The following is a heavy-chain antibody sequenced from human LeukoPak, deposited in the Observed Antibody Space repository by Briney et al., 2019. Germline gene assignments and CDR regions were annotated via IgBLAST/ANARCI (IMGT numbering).Heavy chain of an antibody. D-gene: IGHD3-22*01. J-gene: IGHJ5*02. Sequence: SETLSLTCAVSGGSISSSNWWSWVRQPPGKGLEWIGYIYYSGSTNYNPSLKSRVTISVDTSKNQFSLKLSSVTAADTAVYYCARSSGYGGWFDPWGQGTLVTVSS. V-gene: IGHV4-4*02. CDR3: ARSSGYGGWFDP. CDR2: IYYSGST. CDR1: GGSISSSNW.